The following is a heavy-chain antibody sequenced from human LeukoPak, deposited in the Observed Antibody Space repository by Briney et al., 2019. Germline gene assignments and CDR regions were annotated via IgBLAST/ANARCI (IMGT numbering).Heavy chain of an antibody. Sequence: PSETLSLTFTVPSGSMSSYYWSWIRQPQGKGPEWIRYIYYTGSTNYNTSLKSRVTISVDTSKTQFSLNLSSVTAADTAVYYCARHGPYLGRLGWFDPWAREPWSPSPQ. CDR2: IYYTGST. D-gene: IGHD1-26*01. V-gene: IGHV4-59*08. CDR3: ARHGPYLGRLGWFDP. CDR1: SGSMSSYY. J-gene: IGHJ5*02.